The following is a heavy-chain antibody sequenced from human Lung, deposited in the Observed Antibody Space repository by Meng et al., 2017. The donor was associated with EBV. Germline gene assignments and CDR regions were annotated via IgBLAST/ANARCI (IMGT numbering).Heavy chain of an antibody. V-gene: IGHV3-74*03. J-gene: IGHJ4*02. CDR3: ARGGSPFD. CDR1: GFSFSTSW. D-gene: IGHD1-26*01. CDR2: INSDGSNI. Sequence: EVQLVESXXGLVQXGGSLRLSCAASGFSFSTSWMNWVRQAPGKGLVWVSRINSDGSNIKYADSVKGRFTISRDNAKNTLYLQMNSLRAEDTAVYYCARGGSPFDWGQGTLVTVSS.